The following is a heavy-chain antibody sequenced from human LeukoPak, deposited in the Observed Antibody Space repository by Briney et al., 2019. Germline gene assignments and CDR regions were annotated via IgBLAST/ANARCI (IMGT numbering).Heavy chain of an antibody. CDR3: ATYSSSSDYFDY. J-gene: IGHJ4*02. D-gene: IGHD6-6*01. CDR2: IYSGGST. Sequence: GGSLRLSCAASGFTVSSNYMSWVRQAPGKGLEWVSVIYSGGSTYYADSVKGRFTISRDNSKNTLYLQMNSLRAEDTAVYYCATYSSSSDYFDYWGQGTLVIVSS. CDR1: GFTVSSNY. V-gene: IGHV3-53*01.